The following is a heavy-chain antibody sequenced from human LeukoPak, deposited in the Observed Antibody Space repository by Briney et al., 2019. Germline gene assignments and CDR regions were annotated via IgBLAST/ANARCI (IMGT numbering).Heavy chain of an antibody. Sequence: TSVKVSCKASGYTFTSYAMHWVRQAPGQRLEWMGWINAGNGNTKYSQKFQGRVTITRDTSASTAYMELSSLRSEDTAVYYCARALGRMVGATIPNYWGQGTLVTVSS. D-gene: IGHD1-26*01. V-gene: IGHV1-3*01. CDR1: GYTFTSYA. CDR2: INAGNGNT. J-gene: IGHJ4*02. CDR3: ARALGRMVGATIPNY.